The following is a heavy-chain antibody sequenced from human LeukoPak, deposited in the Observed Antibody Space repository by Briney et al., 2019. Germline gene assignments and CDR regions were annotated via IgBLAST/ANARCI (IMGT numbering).Heavy chain of an antibody. CDR3: AKATGQDFWSGYYYYYYMDV. J-gene: IGHJ6*03. D-gene: IGHD3-3*01. CDR1: GFTFSSYA. Sequence: GGYLRLYCAASGFTFSSYAMSWVRQAPGKGLEWVSAISGSGGSTYYADSVKGRFTISRDNSKNTLYLQMNSLRAEDTAVYYCAKATGQDFWSGYYYYYYMDVWGKGTTVTVSS. V-gene: IGHV3-23*01. CDR2: ISGSGGST.